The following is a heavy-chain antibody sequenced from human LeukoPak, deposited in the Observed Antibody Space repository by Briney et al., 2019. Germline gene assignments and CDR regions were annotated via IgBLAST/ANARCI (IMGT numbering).Heavy chain of an antibody. J-gene: IGHJ3*02. Sequence: GGSLRLSCSASGFTFSSYAMHWVRQAPGKGLEYVSAISGNGGSTYYADSVKGRFTISRDNSKNTLYLQMNSLRAEDTAVYYCARETWSRGGDAFDIWGRGTMVTVSS. CDR2: ISGNGGST. D-gene: IGHD3-10*01. CDR3: ARETWSRGGDAFDI. CDR1: GFTFSSYA. V-gene: IGHV3-64*04.